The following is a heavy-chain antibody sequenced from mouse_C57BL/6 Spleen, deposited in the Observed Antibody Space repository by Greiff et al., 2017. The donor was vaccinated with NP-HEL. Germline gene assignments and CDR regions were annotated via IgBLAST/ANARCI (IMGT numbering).Heavy chain of an antibody. Sequence: QVQLQQPGAELVMPGASVKLSCKASGYTFTSYWMHWVKQRPGQGLEWIGEIDPSDSYTNYNQKFKGKSTLTVYKSSSTAYMQLSSLTSEDSAVYYCARLKDYYAMDYWGQGTSVTVSS. CDR2: IDPSDSYT. CDR3: ARLKDYYAMDY. J-gene: IGHJ4*01. CDR1: GYTFTSYW. V-gene: IGHV1-69*01.